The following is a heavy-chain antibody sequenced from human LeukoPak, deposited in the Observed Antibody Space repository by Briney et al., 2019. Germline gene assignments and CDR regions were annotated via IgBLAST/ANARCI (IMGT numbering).Heavy chain of an antibody. V-gene: IGHV4-59*08. CDR2: IYYSGST. Sequence: SETLSLTCTVSGASMSDYYWSWIRQPPGKGLEWIGYIYYSGSTNYNPSLKSRVTISVDTSKNQFSLKLSSVTAADTAVYYCARHERESSGWKYFDYWGQGTLVTVSS. D-gene: IGHD6-19*01. CDR1: GASMSDYY. J-gene: IGHJ4*02. CDR3: ARHERESSGWKYFDY.